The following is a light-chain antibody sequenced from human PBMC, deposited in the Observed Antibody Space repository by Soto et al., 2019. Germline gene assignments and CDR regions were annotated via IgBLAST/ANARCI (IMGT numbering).Light chain of an antibody. Sequence: QSVLTQPPSVSAAPGQKVTISCSGSRSNIGNNYVSWYQQLPGTAPKLVIYEDNKRPSGILDRFSGSKSGTSATLGITGLQTGDEADYYCGTWDSSLSAEVFGGGTKVTVL. CDR1: RSNIGNNY. V-gene: IGLV1-51*02. J-gene: IGLJ2*01. CDR3: GTWDSSLSAEV. CDR2: EDN.